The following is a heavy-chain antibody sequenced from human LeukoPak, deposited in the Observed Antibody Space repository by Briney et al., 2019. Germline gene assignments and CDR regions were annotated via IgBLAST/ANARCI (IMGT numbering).Heavy chain of an antibody. CDR1: GGSISSSSYY. Sequence: PSETLSLTCTVSGGSISSSSYYWAWIRQPPGKGLEWIGSVYYSGNTYYNPSLKSRVTISADTSKNQFSLKLSSVTAADTAVYYCARVRYNWNPTGAFDIWGQGTMVTVSS. D-gene: IGHD1-20*01. CDR2: VYYSGNT. CDR3: ARVRYNWNPTGAFDI. J-gene: IGHJ3*02. V-gene: IGHV4-39*07.